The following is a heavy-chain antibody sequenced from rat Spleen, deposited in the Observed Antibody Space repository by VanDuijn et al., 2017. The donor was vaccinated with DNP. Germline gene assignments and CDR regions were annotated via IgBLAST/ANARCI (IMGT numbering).Heavy chain of an antibody. J-gene: IGHJ2*01. Sequence: EVQLVESGGGLVQPGRSLKLSCAASGFTFSDYNMAWVRQAPKKGLEWVATISYDGSSTYYRDSVKGRFTISRDNAKSTLYLQMDSLRSEDTATYYCARSLPFDYWGQGVMVTVSS. CDR2: ISYDGSST. D-gene: IGHD1-1*01. V-gene: IGHV5-7*01. CDR3: ARSLPFDY. CDR1: GFTFSDYN.